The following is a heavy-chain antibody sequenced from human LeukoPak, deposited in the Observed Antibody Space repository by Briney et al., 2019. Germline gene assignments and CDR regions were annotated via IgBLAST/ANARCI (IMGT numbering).Heavy chain of an antibody. Sequence: SVKVSCKASGGTFSSYAISWVRQAPGQGLEWMGGIIPIFGTANYAQKFQGRVTMTTDTSTSTAYIELRSLRSDDTAVYYCARDLSYYDKARGYWGQGTLVTVSS. CDR1: GGTFSSYA. CDR3: ARDLSYYDKARGY. J-gene: IGHJ4*02. CDR2: IIPIFGTA. V-gene: IGHV1-69*05. D-gene: IGHD3-22*01.